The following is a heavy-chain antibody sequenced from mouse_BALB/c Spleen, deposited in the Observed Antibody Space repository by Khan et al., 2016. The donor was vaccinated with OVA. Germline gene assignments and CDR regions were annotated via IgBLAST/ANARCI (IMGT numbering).Heavy chain of an antibody. Sequence: EVQLQESGPGLVKPSQSLSLTCTVTGYSITSGYGWNWIRQFPGNKLEWMGYISHSGSTNYNPSLKSRISITRDTSKNQFFLQLNFVTTEDTATYYCARTARIKYWGQGTTLTVSS. CDR1: GYSITSGYG. CDR2: ISHSGST. D-gene: IGHD1-2*01. J-gene: IGHJ2*01. V-gene: IGHV3-2*02. CDR3: ARTARIKY.